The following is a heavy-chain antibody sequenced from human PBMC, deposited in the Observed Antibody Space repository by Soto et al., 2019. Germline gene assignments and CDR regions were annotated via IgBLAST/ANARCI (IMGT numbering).Heavy chain of an antibody. CDR1: GYSFAGYW. J-gene: IGHJ4*01. V-gene: IGHV5-10-1*01. CDR3: ARQIFGADTGPNFQYYFES. Sequence: GESLKISCKGSGYSFAGYWITWVRQKPGKGLEWMGRIDPSDSQTYYSPSFRGHVTISVTKSITTVFLQWSSLRASDTAMYYCARQIFGADTGPNFQYYFESWGRGTPVTVSS. D-gene: IGHD3-9*01. CDR2: IDPSDSQT.